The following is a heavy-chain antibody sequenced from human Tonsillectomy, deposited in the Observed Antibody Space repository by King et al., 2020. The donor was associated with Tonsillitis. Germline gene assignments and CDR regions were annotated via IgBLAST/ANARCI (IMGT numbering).Heavy chain of an antibody. J-gene: IGHJ5*02. CDR3: AKREVVGLNNWLDP. CDR2: LNYSGSS. V-gene: IGHV4-31*03. Sequence: VQLPESGPGLVKPSETLSLTCTVSGGSIISGGYYWRWIRQHPGKGLEWIGYLNYSGSSYYNPSLESRVTISVDTSKSQFSLKLSSVTAADTAVYYCAKREVVGLNNWLDPWGQGTLVTVSS. D-gene: IGHD2-2*01. CDR1: GGSIISGGYY.